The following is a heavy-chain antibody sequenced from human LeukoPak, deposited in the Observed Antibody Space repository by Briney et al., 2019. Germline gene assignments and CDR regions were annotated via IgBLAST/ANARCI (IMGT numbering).Heavy chain of an antibody. CDR3: ARRFLSYWYFDL. CDR2: ISNDGST. V-gene: IGHV4-59*08. J-gene: IGHJ2*01. Sequence: SETLSLTCTVSGASVRSCCWNWIRQPPGKGLEWIGYISNDGSTNYNSSLKSRVTISVDTSKIQFSLRLRSVTAADTAVYYCARRFLSYWYFDLWGRGTLVTVSS. D-gene: IGHD3-3*01. CDR1: GASVRSCC.